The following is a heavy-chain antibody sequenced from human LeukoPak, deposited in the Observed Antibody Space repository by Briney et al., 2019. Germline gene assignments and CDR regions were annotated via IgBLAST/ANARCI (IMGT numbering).Heavy chain of an antibody. V-gene: IGHV1-69*13. CDR3: ARDYGPENGFDY. J-gene: IGHJ4*02. D-gene: IGHD1-14*01. CDR1: GGTFSSYA. CDR2: IIPIFGTA. Sequence: PGASVKVSCKASGGTFSSYAISWVRQAPGQGLEWMGGIIPIFGTANYAQKFQGRVTITADESTSTAYMELRSLRSDDTAVYYCARDYGPENGFDYWGQGTLVTVSS.